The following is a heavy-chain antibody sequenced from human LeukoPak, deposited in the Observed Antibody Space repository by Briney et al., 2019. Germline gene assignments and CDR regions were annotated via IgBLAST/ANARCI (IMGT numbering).Heavy chain of an antibody. CDR1: RASISSYY. CDR2: IFYSGST. CDR3: ARAKAVADPGFDY. D-gene: IGHD6-19*01. J-gene: IGHJ4*02. Sequence: SETLSLTCTVSRASISSYYWGWIRQPPGKGLEWIGYIFYSGSTYYNPSLKSRVTISVDTSKNQFSLKLSSVTAADTAVYYCARAKAVADPGFDYWGQGTLVTVSS. V-gene: IGHV4-59*12.